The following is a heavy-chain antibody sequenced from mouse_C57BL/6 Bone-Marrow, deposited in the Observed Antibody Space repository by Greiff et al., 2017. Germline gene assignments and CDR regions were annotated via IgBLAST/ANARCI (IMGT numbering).Heavy chain of an antibody. V-gene: IGHV1-72*01. J-gene: IGHJ1*03. CDR2: IDPNSGGT. Sequence: QVQLQQPGAELVRPGTSVKLSCKASGYTFTSYWMHWVKQRPGQGLEWIGRIDPNSGGTKYNEKFKSKATLTVDKPSSTAYMQLSSLTSEDSAVYYCARSSGPSYWYFDVWGTGTTVTVSS. CDR1: GYTFTSYW. CDR3: ARSSGPSYWYFDV. D-gene: IGHD6-1*01.